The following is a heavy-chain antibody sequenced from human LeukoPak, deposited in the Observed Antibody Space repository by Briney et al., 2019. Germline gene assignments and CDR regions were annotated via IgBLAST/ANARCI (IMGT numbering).Heavy chain of an antibody. J-gene: IGHJ4*02. CDR1: GDSVSSNSAA. CDR3: ARGLYYDFWPNYFDY. D-gene: IGHD3-3*01. CDR2: TYYRPKWYN. Sequence: SQTLSLTCAISGDSVSSNSAACNSISQSPSRGLESLVRTYYRPKWYNDYAVSVKSRITINPDTSKNQFSLQLNSVTPEDTAVYYCARGLYYDFWPNYFDYWGQGTLVTVSS. V-gene: IGHV6-1*01.